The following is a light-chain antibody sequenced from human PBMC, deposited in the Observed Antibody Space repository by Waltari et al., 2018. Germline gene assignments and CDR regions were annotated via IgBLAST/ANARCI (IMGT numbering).Light chain of an antibody. CDR2: DAN. Sequence: QSALTQPASVSGSPGQSITISCTGISSDVGTDDLVSWYLQHPGKAPKLIIYDANKRPPGVSHRFSGSKSGNTASLTISGLQGEEEGDYYCCLYLGKRTPVVFGAGTKLTGL. V-gene: IGLV2-23*01. J-gene: IGLJ2*01. CDR3: CLYLGKRTPVV. CDR1: SSDVGTDDL.